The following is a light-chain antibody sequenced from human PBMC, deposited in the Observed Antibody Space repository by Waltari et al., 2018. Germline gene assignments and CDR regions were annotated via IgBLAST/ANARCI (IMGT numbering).Light chain of an antibody. CDR1: SSHVGHYHL. V-gene: IGLV2-23*02. CDR3: CSYVGLGTYV. Sequence: SGLAQPASASGSPGRSLTIPSTGTSSHVGHYHLVSWYQQRPGKAPRLLIYEVTKRAPGTSDRFSASKSGNTASLAISGLQAQEDEADYYCCSYVGLGTYVFGTGTKVTV. J-gene: IGLJ1*01. CDR2: EVT.